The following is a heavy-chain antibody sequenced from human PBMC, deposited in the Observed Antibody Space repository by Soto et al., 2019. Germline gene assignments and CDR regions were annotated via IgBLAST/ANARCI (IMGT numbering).Heavy chain of an antibody. J-gene: IGHJ4*02. CDR3: AKDRNIVVVVAPLDY. Sequence: QVQLVESGGGVVQPGRSLRLSCAASGFTFSSYGMHWVRQAPGKGLEWVAVISYDGSNKYYADSVKGRFTISRDNSKNTLYRQMNSLRAEDTAVYYCAKDRNIVVVVAPLDYWGQGTLVTVSS. CDR1: GFTFSSYG. V-gene: IGHV3-30*18. CDR2: ISYDGSNK. D-gene: IGHD2-15*01.